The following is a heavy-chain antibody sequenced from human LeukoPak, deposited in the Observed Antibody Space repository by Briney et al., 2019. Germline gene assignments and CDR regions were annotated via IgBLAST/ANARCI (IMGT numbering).Heavy chain of an antibody. CDR2: ISYDGSNK. Sequence: ETGGSLRLSCAASGFTFSSYAMHWVRQAPGKGLEWVAVISYDGSNKYYADSVKGRFTISRDNSKNTLYLQMNSLRAEDTALYYCAKVLNYYDSTGSLDFRGQGTLVTVSS. CDR3: AKVLNYYDSTGSLDF. D-gene: IGHD3-22*01. V-gene: IGHV3-30*04. J-gene: IGHJ4*02. CDR1: GFTFSSYA.